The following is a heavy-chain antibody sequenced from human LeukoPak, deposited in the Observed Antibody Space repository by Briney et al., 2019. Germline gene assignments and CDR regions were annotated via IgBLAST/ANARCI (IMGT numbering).Heavy chain of an antibody. D-gene: IGHD3-22*01. J-gene: IGHJ4*02. CDR1: GFTFSSYG. Sequence: AGGSLRLSCAASGFTFSSYGMHWVRQAPGKGLEWVAVIWYDGSNKYYADSVKGRFTISRDNSKNTLYLKMNSLRAEDTAVYYCAKGPSHDSSNFDYWGQGTLVTVSS. CDR3: AKGPSHDSSNFDY. CDR2: IWYDGSNK. V-gene: IGHV3-33*06.